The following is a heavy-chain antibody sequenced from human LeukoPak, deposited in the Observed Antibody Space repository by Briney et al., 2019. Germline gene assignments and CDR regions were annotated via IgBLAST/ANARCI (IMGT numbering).Heavy chain of an antibody. CDR1: GYTLTELS. Sequence: GATVKVSCKVSGYTLTELSMHWVRQAPGKGLEWMGGFDPEDGETIYAQKFQGRVTMTEDTSTDTAYMELSSLRSEDTAVYYCATAGPDYCGGDCYSFDYWGQGTLVTVSS. J-gene: IGHJ4*02. CDR2: FDPEDGET. CDR3: ATAGPDYCGGDCYSFDY. D-gene: IGHD2-21*02. V-gene: IGHV1-24*01.